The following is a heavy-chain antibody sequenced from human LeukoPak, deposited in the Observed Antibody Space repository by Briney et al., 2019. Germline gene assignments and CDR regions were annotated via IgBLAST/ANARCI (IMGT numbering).Heavy chain of an antibody. CDR3: ARGGDIVVVPAALIGWFDP. V-gene: IGHV3-30*04. D-gene: IGHD2-2*01. CDR2: ISYDGSNK. CDR1: GFTFGDYA. J-gene: IGHJ5*02. Sequence: GGSLRLSCTASGFTFGDYAMSWVRQAPGKGLEWVAVISYDGSNKYYADSVRGRFTISRDNSKNTLYLQMNSLRAEDTAVYYCARGGDIVVVPAALIGWFDPWGQGTLVTVSS.